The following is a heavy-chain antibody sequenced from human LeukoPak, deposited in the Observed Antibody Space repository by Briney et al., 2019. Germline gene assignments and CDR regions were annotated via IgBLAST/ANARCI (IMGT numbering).Heavy chain of an antibody. CDR3: AKGVVSVATRGGFDY. CDR2: IRGSGGST. V-gene: IGHV3-23*01. Sequence: GGSLRLSCAASGFTFSSYSMNWVRQAPGKGLEWVSIIRGSGGSTYYADSVKGRFTISRDNSKNTLYLQMNSLRADDTATYYCAKGVVSVATRGGFDYWGQGTLVTVSS. CDR1: GFTFSSYS. J-gene: IGHJ4*02. D-gene: IGHD2-2*01.